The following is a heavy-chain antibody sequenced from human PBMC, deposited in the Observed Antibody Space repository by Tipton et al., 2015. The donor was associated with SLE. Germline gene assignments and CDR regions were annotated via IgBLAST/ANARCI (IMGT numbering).Heavy chain of an antibody. D-gene: IGHD3-16*01. Sequence: GLVKPSETLSLTCAVYGGSFRGYYWSWIRQPPGEGLEWIGEINHSESTTYNPSLRSRVTITVDTSRNQVSLELTSVTAADTGVYYCARGNPGESYDYWGQGTLVTVSS. CDR3: ARGNPGESYDY. V-gene: IGHV4-34*01. CDR2: INHSEST. CDR1: GGSFRGYY. J-gene: IGHJ4*02.